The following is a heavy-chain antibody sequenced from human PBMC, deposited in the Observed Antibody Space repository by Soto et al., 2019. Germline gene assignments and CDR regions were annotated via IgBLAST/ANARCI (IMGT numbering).Heavy chain of an antibody. Sequence: SQTLSLTCAISGDSVSSNSAAWNWIRQSPSRGLEWLGRTYYRSKWYNDYAVSVKSRITINPDTSKNQFSLQLNSVTPEDTAVYYCARDRRDSSSWPPRMDVWGQGTTVTVSS. J-gene: IGHJ6*02. D-gene: IGHD6-13*01. CDR1: GDSVSSNSAA. V-gene: IGHV6-1*01. CDR2: TYYRSKWYN. CDR3: ARDRRDSSSWPPRMDV.